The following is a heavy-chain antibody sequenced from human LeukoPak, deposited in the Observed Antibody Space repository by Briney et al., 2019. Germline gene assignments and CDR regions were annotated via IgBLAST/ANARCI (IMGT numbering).Heavy chain of an antibody. CDR3: ARVPDSLDY. D-gene: IGHD1-14*01. CDR2: IYSSGST. Sequence: PSETLSLTCIASGGSISDFYWSWVRQSAGKGLEYIGRIYSSGSTNYNPSLKSRVAMSVDTSKNQFSLNLRSLTAADTALFYCARVPDSLDYWGQGTLVTVSS. CDR1: GGSISDFY. V-gene: IGHV4-4*07. J-gene: IGHJ4*02.